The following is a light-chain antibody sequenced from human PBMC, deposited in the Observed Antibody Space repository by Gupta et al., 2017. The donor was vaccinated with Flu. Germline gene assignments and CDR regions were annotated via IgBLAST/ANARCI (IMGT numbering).Light chain of an antibody. Sequence: NCKSSQRVLYSSNKENYVAGYQHKPGQPPKLLIYWASTRESGVPDRFSGNGSGTDFTLTSNSLQAEDVAVYYCQQYRSSPKTCGQGTKVEIK. V-gene: IGKV4-1*01. CDR1: QRVLYSSNKENY. CDR2: WAS. CDR3: QQYRSSPKT. J-gene: IGKJ1*01.